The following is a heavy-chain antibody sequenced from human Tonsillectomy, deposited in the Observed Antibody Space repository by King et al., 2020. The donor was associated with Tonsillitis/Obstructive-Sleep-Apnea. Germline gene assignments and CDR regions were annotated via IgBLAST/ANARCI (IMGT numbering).Heavy chain of an antibody. Sequence: VQLVESGGGVVQPGRSLRLSCAASGFTFSSFGMHWVRQAPGKGLAWVAVISDDGNNKDYADSVKGRFTISRDNSKNTLYLQMNSLRAEDTAIYYCAKEQAAWDAFDIWGQGTMVTVSS. CDR2: ISDDGNNK. J-gene: IGHJ3*02. CDR3: AKEQAAWDAFDI. CDR1: GFTFSSFG. V-gene: IGHV3-30*18. D-gene: IGHD6-25*01.